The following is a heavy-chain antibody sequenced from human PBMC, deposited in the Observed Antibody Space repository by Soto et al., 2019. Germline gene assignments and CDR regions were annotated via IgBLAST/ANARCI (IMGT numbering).Heavy chain of an antibody. D-gene: IGHD5-12*01. CDR3: AREGVAPYYYYGMDV. J-gene: IGHJ6*02. V-gene: IGHV1-18*01. CDR1: GYTFTRSG. Sequence: ASVKVSCKASGYTFTRSGISWVRQAPGQGLEWLGWISTYNGDTNYAQTFQGRVTMTTDTSTSTVHMEVRSLRSDDTAVYYCAREGVAPYYYYGMDVWGQGTPVTVSS. CDR2: ISTYNGDT.